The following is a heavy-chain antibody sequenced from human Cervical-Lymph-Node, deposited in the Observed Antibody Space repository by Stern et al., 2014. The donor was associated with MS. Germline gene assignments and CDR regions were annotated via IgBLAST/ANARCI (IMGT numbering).Heavy chain of an antibody. D-gene: IGHD6-13*01. CDR2: ISLMFGTT. J-gene: IGHJ4*02. CDR3: VREQGGIAGS. V-gene: IGHV1-69*12. Sequence: VQLVQSGAEVKRPGSSLKVSCKASGDTFSSIEISWVRQAPGKGLEWLGGISLMFGTTNYAQKVQGRVTIIADEFTSTVNMELRSLRSEDTAVYYCVREQGGIAGSWGRGTLVTVSS. CDR1: GDTFSSIE.